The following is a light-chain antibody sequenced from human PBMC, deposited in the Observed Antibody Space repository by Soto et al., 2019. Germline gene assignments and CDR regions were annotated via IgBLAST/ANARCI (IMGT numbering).Light chain of an antibody. J-gene: IGKJ1*01. CDR1: QSVSSN. CDR3: QQYNAWPWT. V-gene: IGKV3-15*01. CDR2: GAS. Sequence: EIVMTQSPATLSVSPGERATLSCRASQSVSSNLAWYQQKPGQAPRLLFYGASTRATGIPARFSGSGSGTEFTLTISSLQSEDFAVYYCQQYNAWPWTFGQGTNVELK.